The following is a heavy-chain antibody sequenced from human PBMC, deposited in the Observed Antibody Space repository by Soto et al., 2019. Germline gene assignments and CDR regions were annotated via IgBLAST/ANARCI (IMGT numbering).Heavy chain of an antibody. V-gene: IGHV3-30*18. CDR3: VKDHRGQQLENWYFDL. CDR2: ISYDGSNK. CDR1: GFTFSSYG. D-gene: IGHD6-13*01. Sequence: QVQLVESGGGVVQPGRSLRLSCAASGFTFSSYGMHWVRQAPGKGLEWVAVISYDGSNKYYADSVKGRFTISRDNSKNTLYLQMNSLRAEDTAVYYCVKDHRGQQLENWYFDLWGRGTLVTVSS. J-gene: IGHJ2*01.